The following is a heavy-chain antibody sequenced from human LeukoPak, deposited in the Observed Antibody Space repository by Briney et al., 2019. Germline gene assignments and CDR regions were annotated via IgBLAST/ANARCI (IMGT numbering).Heavy chain of an antibody. Sequence: GGSLRLSCAASGFTFGDYAMAWVRQAPGKGLEWVSTIFAAGANTYYADSVKGRLTISRDNSKNTVYLQMNSLRADDTAVYYCAKGVTNAFDIWGQGTMVTVSS. CDR2: IFAAGANT. J-gene: IGHJ3*02. CDR1: GFTFGDYA. V-gene: IGHV3-23*01. CDR3: AKGVTNAFDI.